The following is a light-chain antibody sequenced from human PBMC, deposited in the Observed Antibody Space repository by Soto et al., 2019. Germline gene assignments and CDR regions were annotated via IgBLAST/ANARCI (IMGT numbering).Light chain of an antibody. CDR3: QQYDDSPAT. Sequence: EIVLTQSPGTLSLSPGERATLSCRASQSVSSSYLAWYQQKPGQAPRLLIYGAFNSATGIPDRFSGSGSGTVFTLTSSRPEPEDFAVYYCQQYDDSPATFGPGTKVDIK. V-gene: IGKV3-20*01. CDR1: QSVSSSY. CDR2: GAF. J-gene: IGKJ3*01.